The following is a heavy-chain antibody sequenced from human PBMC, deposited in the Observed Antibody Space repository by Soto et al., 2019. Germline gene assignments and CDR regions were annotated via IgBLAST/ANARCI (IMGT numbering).Heavy chain of an antibody. CDR3: SKYWDIVRDAHFDS. D-gene: IGHD1-26*01. CDR1: EFTLSSYG. V-gene: IGHV3-74*01. CDR2: ISSDGSST. Sequence: HPGGSLGLSCAASEFTLSSYGMHWARQAPGKGLVWVSRISSDGSSTNYADSVKGRFTISRDNSKTTLYLQMTSLRADDTAIYFCSKYWDIVRDAHFDSWGQGAAVTASS. J-gene: IGHJ4*02.